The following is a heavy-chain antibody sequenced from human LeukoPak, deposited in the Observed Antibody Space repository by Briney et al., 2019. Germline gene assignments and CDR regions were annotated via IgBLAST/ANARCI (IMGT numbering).Heavy chain of an antibody. CDR2: IRSSSSTI. D-gene: IGHD3-22*01. V-gene: IGHV3-48*01. Sequence: GGSLRLSCAASGFTLSTYSMSWVRQAPGKGLEWVSYIRSSSSTIFYADSVKGRFTISRDNAMDSLYLQMNSLRAEDTATYYCARVQWFFAFDIWGQGTMVTVSS. CDR1: GFTLSTYS. J-gene: IGHJ3*02. CDR3: ARVQWFFAFDI.